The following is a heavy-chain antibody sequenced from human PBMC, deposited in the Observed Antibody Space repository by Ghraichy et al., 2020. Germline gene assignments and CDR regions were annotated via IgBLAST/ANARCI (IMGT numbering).Heavy chain of an antibody. J-gene: IGHJ4*02. D-gene: IGHD3-3*01. CDR2: IFHSGYN. CDR3: ARGDYWSGFYDY. CDR1: GYSITSYY. Sequence: ESLNISCTVSGYSITSYYWSWIRQPPGKGLEWIGYIFHSGYNKYNPSLKSRVTISADTSKNQFSLKLSSVTAADTAVYYCARGDYWSGFYDYWGQGTQVTVSS. V-gene: IGHV4-59*01.